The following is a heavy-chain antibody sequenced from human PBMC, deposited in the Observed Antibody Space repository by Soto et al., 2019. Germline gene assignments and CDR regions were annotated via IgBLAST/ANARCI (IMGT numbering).Heavy chain of an antibody. J-gene: IGHJ3*02. Sequence: SGGSLRLSCVVSGFGISKYGMHWVRQAPGKGLEWVAVLSQDGRNKKYVDSVKGRFSISRDNSRNTLYLQMNFLRAEDTAVYYCAKDRLRAGGLVPIALDAFDTWGQGTMVTVSS. CDR3: AKDRLRAGGLVPIALDAFDT. D-gene: IGHD6-19*01. CDR1: GFGISKYG. CDR2: LSQDGRNK. V-gene: IGHV3-30*18.